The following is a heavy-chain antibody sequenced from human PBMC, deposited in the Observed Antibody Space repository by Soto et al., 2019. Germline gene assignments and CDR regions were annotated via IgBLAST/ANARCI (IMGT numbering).Heavy chain of an antibody. J-gene: IGHJ6*03. D-gene: IGHD5-12*01. V-gene: IGHV3-33*01. CDR1: GFTFSSYG. Sequence: GGSLRLSCAASGFTFSSYGMHWVRQAPGKGLEWVAVIWYDGSNKYYAGSVKGRFTISRDNSKNTLYLQMNSLRAEDTAVYYCARDGNIVATIFSYYYYYYMDVWGKGTTVTVSS. CDR3: ARDGNIVATIFSYYYYYYMDV. CDR2: IWYDGSNK.